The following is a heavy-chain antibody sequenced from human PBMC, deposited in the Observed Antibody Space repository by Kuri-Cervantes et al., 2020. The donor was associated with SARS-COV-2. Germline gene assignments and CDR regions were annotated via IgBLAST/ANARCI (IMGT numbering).Heavy chain of an antibody. CDR2: IYWDDDK. D-gene: IGHD6-6*01. CDR1: GFSLSTSGVG. V-gene: IGHV2-5*05. CDR3: AHLYGSSSRFSAFDI. Sequence: SGPTLVKPTQTLTLTCTFSGFSLSTSGVGVGWIRQPPGKALEWLALIYWDDDKRYGPSLKSRLTITKDTSKNQVVLTMTNMDPADTATYYCAHLYGSSSRFSAFDIWGQGTMVTVSS. J-gene: IGHJ3*02.